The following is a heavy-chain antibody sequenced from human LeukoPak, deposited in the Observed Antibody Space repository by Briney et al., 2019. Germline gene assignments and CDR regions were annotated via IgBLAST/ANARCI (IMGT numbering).Heavy chain of an antibody. J-gene: IGHJ4*02. CDR3: ARGGGDCSGGSCYIENDY. D-gene: IGHD2-15*01. CDR1: GGSFSGYY. CDR2: INHSGST. Sequence: SETLSLTCAVYGGSFSGYYWSWIRQPPGKGLGWIGEINHSGSTNYNPSLKSRVTISVDTSKNQFSLKLSSVTAADTAVYYCARGGGDCSGGSCYIENDYWGQGTLVTVSS. V-gene: IGHV4-34*01.